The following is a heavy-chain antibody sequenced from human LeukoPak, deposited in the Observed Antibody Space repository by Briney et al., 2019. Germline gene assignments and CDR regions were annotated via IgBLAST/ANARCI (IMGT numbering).Heavy chain of an antibody. Sequence: SQTLSLTCTVSGGSISSGDYYWSWIRQPPGKGLEWIAYMYYSGTTYYNPSLKSRVTMSADTSKNPLSLKLSSVTAADTAVYYCARPYYYDSRIDPWGQGILVTVSS. V-gene: IGHV4-30-4*01. CDR1: GGSISSGDYY. D-gene: IGHD3-22*01. CDR3: ARPYYYDSRIDP. CDR2: MYYSGTT. J-gene: IGHJ5*02.